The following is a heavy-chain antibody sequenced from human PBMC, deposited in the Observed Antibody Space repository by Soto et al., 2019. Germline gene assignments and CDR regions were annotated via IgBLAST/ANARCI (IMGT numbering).Heavy chain of an antibody. CDR2: ISSSSSTI. Sequence: EVQLVESGGGLVQPGGSLRLSCAASGFTFSSYSMNWVRQAPGKGLEWVSYISSSSSTIYYADSVKGRFTISRDNAKNSLYLQMTSLRAEDTAVYYCARSGGDYGDYGAFDIWGQGTMVTVSS. V-gene: IGHV3-48*01. J-gene: IGHJ3*02. D-gene: IGHD4-17*01. CDR1: GFTFSSYS. CDR3: ARSGGDYGDYGAFDI.